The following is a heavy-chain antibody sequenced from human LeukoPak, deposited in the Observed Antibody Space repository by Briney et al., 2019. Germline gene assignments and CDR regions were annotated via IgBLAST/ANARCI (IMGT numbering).Heavy chain of an antibody. CDR3: ARNKGGSGSYYNPHFDY. CDR2: IYYSGST. D-gene: IGHD3-10*01. Sequence: SETLSLTCTVSGGSISSSSYYWGWIRQPPGKGLEWIGSIYYSGSTNYNPSLKSRVTISVDTSKNQFSLKLSSVTAADTAVYYCARNKGGSGSYYNPHFDYWGQGTLVTVSS. J-gene: IGHJ4*02. V-gene: IGHV4-39*07. CDR1: GGSISSSSYY.